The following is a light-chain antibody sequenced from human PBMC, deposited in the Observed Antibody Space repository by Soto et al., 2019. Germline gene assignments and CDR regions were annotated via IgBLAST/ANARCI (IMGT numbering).Light chain of an antibody. V-gene: IGKV3-15*01. J-gene: IGKJ2*01. Sequence: EIVMTQSPATLSVSPGDTATLSCRASQSVLNNLAWYQQKAGQAPRLLIYGASTRFSGIPARISGSGSGTEFSLPISSLQSEDFAVYFCQQYNYWPGTFGQGTKLEIK. CDR2: GAS. CDR1: QSVLNN. CDR3: QQYNYWPGT.